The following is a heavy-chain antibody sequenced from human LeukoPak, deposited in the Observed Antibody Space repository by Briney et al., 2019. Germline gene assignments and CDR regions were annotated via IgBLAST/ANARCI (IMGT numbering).Heavy chain of an antibody. J-gene: IGHJ6*02. CDR1: GGSISSYY. Sequence: SETLSLTCTVSGGSISSYYWSWIRQPPGKGLEWIGYIYYSGSTNYNPSLKSRDTISVDTSKNQFSLKLSSVTAADTAVYYCATDTAMGQYYYYGMDVWGQGTTVTVSS. V-gene: IGHV4-59*01. CDR3: ATDTAMGQYYYYGMDV. CDR2: IYYSGST. D-gene: IGHD5-18*01.